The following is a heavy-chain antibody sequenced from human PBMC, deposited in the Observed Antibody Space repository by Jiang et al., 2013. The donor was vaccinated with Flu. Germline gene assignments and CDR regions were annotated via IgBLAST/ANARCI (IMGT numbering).Heavy chain of an antibody. Sequence: LLKPSETLSLTCAVYGGSFSGYYWSWIRQPPGKGLEWIGEINHSGSTNYNPSLKSRVTISVDTSKNQFSLKLSSVTAADTAVYYCARGPRRGYYYFSVETHAFDIWGQGTMVTVSS. CDR2: INHSGST. CDR3: ARGPRRGYYYFSVETHAFDI. J-gene: IGHJ3*02. D-gene: IGHD3-22*01. CDR1: GGSFSGYY. V-gene: IGHV4-34*01.